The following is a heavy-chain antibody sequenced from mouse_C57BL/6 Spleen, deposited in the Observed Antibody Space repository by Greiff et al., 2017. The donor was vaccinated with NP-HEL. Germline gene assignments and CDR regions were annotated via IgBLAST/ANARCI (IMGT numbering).Heavy chain of an antibody. CDR2: ISSGSSTI. D-gene: IGHD2-1*01. CDR3: ARSRGNYWFAY. Sequence: EVKLVESGGGLVKPGGSLKLSCAASGFTFSDYGMHWVRQAPEKGLEWVAYISSGSSTIYYADTVKGRFTISRDNAKNTLFLQMTSLRSEDTAKDYCARSRGNYWFAYWGQGTLVTVSA. V-gene: IGHV5-17*01. CDR1: GFTFSDYG. J-gene: IGHJ3*01.